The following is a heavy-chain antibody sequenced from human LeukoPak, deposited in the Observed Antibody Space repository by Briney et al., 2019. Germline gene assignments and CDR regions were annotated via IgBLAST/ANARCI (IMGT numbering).Heavy chain of an antibody. CDR3: ARGGDIVVVPAAAAYLRNDY. J-gene: IGHJ4*02. CDR1: GYIFTTYA. CDR2: INIGNGET. D-gene: IGHD2-2*01. Sequence: ASVKVSCKASGYIFTTYAMHWVRQAPGQRPEWMGWINIGNGETKYSQKFQGRVTITRDTSASTAYMELSSLRSEDTAVHYCARGGDIVVVPAAAAYLRNDYWGQGTLVTVSS. V-gene: IGHV1-3*04.